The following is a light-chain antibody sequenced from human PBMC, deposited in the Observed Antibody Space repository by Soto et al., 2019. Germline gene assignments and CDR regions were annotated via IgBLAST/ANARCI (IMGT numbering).Light chain of an antibody. J-gene: IGLJ3*02. V-gene: IGLV2-14*01. CDR2: EVS. CDR3: ISYTSSSTWV. CDR1: SSDVGAYNY. Sequence: QSVLTQPASVSGSPGQSITISCTGTSSDVGAYNYVSWYQQHPGKAPKLMIYEVSNRPSGVSDRFSGSRSDNTASLTISGLQAEDESDYYCISYTSSSTWVFGGGTKVTVL.